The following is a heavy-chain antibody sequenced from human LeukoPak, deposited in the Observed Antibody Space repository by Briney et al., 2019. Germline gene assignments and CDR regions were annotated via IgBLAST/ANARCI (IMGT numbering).Heavy chain of an antibody. CDR1: GFTFDDYA. Sequence: GGSLRLSCAASGFTFDDYAMHWVRQAPGKGLEWVSGISWNSGSIGYADSVKGRFTISRDNAKNSLYLQMNSLRAEDTALYYCAKSQDIVATIFVYWGQGTLVTVSS. J-gene: IGHJ4*02. CDR2: ISWNSGSI. CDR3: AKSQDIVATIFVY. V-gene: IGHV3-9*01. D-gene: IGHD5-12*01.